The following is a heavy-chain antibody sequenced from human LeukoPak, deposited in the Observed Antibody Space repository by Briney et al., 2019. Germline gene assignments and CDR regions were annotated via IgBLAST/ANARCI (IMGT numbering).Heavy chain of an antibody. D-gene: IGHD2-2*01. CDR1: GFSLSTSGMC. J-gene: IGHJ4*02. V-gene: IGHV2-70*11. CDR3: ARAYCSSTSCYVDY. Sequence: SGPALVKPTQTLTLTCTFSGFSLSTSGMCVSWIRQPPGKALEWLARIDWDDDKYYSTSLKTRLTISKDTSKNQVVLTMTNMDPVDTATYYCARAYCSSTSCYVDYWGQGTLVTVSS. CDR2: IDWDDDK.